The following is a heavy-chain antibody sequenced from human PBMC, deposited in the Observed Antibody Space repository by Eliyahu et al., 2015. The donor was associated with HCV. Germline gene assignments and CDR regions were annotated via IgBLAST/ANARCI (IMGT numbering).Heavy chain of an antibody. CDR1: XFTFSSYW. CDR3: TRGGSWTPADY. V-gene: IGHV3-74*01. Sequence: EVQLVESGGGLVQPGGSLRLSCXXXXFTFSSYWMPWVRQAPGKGLVWVSRINSDGSSTNYADSVKGRFTISRDNAKNTLYLQMNSLRAEDTAVYYCTRGGSWTPADYWGQGTLVTVSS. D-gene: IGHD6-13*01. CDR2: INSDGSST. J-gene: IGHJ4*02.